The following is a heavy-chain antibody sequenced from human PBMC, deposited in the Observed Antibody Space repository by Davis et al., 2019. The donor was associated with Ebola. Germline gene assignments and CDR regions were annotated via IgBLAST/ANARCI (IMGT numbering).Heavy chain of an antibody. Sequence: PSETLSLTCAVSGGSFSGYHWSWIRQPPGKGLEWIGEINHSGSTNYRPSLKSRVIISADMSKNQFSLKLRSVTAADTAVYYCARDPKYSSRFDYWGQGTLVTVSS. V-gene: IGHV4-34*01. CDR1: GGSFSGYH. CDR2: INHSGST. CDR3: ARDPKYSSRFDY. J-gene: IGHJ4*02. D-gene: IGHD6-6*01.